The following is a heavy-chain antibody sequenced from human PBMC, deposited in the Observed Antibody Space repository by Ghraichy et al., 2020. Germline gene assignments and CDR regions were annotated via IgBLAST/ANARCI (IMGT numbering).Heavy chain of an antibody. CDR1: GFTFSSYA. Sequence: LTCAASGFTFSSYAMSWVRQAPGKGLEWVSAISGSGGSTYYADSVKGRFTISRDNSKNTLYLQMNSLRAEDTAVYYCAKLMVRGVIIRAFDIWGQGTMVTVSS. CDR3: AKLMVRGVIIRAFDI. D-gene: IGHD3-10*01. CDR2: ISGSGGST. V-gene: IGHV3-23*01. J-gene: IGHJ3*02.